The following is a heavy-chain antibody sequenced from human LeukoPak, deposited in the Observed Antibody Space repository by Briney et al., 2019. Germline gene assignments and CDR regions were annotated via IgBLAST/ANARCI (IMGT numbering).Heavy chain of an antibody. CDR2: IYGSGVSI. CDR1: GFTFKNYV. Sequence: GGSLRLSCVASGFTFKNYVMNWVRQAPGKGLEWLATIYGSGVSISYAASVKGRFTISRDNSNNTLYLQMTSLRAEDTAMYYCAKDLGWELPAEAYWGQGILVTVSS. D-gene: IGHD1-26*01. CDR3: AKDLGWELPAEAY. J-gene: IGHJ4*02. V-gene: IGHV3-23*01.